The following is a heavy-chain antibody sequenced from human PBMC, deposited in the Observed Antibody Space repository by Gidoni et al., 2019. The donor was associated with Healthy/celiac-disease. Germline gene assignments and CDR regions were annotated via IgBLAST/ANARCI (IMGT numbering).Heavy chain of an antibody. Sequence: EVQLLESGGGLVPPGGSLRLSCAASGFTFSSSAMSWVRQAPGKGLEWVSAISGSGGSTYYAASVKVRFTISRDNSKNTLYLQMNSLRAEDTAVYYCASLDYDSSGYYYDAFDIWGQGTMVTVSS. CDR2: ISGSGGST. D-gene: IGHD3-22*01. V-gene: IGHV3-23*01. J-gene: IGHJ3*02. CDR3: ASLDYDSSGYYYDAFDI. CDR1: GFTFSSSA.